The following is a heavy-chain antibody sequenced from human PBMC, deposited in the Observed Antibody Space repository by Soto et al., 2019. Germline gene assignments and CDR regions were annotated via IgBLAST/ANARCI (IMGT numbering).Heavy chain of an antibody. CDR1: GGTFSSSA. CDR2: IITMSGTT. J-gene: IGHJ6*02. V-gene: IGHV1-69*13. Sequence: SVKVSCKASGGTFSSSAFSWVRQAPGQRLEWMGGIITMSGTTNYAQKFQGRVTITADESTSTAYVELRRLRSEDTAVYCCARGVGATYPYFYYGMDVWGQGTTVTVSS. CDR3: ARGVGATYPYFYYGMDV. D-gene: IGHD1-26*01.